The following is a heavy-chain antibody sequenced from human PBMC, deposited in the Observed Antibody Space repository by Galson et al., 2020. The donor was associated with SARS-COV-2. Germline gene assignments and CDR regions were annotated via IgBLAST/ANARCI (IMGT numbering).Heavy chain of an antibody. J-gene: IGHJ4*02. CDR2: IYYSGST. Sequence: SETLSLTCTVSGGSISSGGYYWSWIPQHPGKGLESIGYIYYSGSTYYNPSLKSRVTISVDTSKNQFSLKLSSVTAADTAVYYCAAHTARPHFDYWGQGTLVTGSS. D-gene: IGHD6-6*01. CDR1: GGSISSGGYY. V-gene: IGHV4-31*03. CDR3: AAHTARPHFDY.